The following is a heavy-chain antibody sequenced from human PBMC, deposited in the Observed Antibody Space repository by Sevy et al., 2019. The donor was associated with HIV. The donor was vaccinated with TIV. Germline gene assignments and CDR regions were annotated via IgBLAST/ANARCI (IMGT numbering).Heavy chain of an antibody. Sequence: GGSLRLSCAASGFTFSSYWMHWVRQAPGKGLVWVSRINSDGSSISYADSVKGRFTISRDNAKNTLYLQMNSLRAEDTAVYYCARGDENGRGRHYMDVWGKGTTVTVSS. V-gene: IGHV3-74*01. CDR3: ARGDENGRGRHYMDV. CDR1: GFTFSSYW. J-gene: IGHJ6*03. CDR2: INSDGSSI. D-gene: IGHD1-26*01.